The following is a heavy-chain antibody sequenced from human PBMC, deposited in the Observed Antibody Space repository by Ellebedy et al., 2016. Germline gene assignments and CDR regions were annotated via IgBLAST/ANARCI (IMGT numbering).Heavy chain of an antibody. Sequence: SETLSLTCTVSGGSISSYYWSWIRQPPGKGLEWIGYIYYSGSTNYNPSLKSRVTISVDTSKNQFSLKLSSVTAADTAVYYCAREMGFVDTAMAKYNWFDPWGQGTLVTVSS. V-gene: IGHV4-59*12. CDR1: GGSISSYY. CDR3: AREMGFVDTAMAKYNWFDP. J-gene: IGHJ5*02. D-gene: IGHD5-18*01. CDR2: IYYSGST.